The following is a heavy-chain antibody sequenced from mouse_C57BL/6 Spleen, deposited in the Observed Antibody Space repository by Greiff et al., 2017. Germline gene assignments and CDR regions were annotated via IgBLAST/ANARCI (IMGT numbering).Heavy chain of an antibody. CDR2: INYDGSST. J-gene: IGHJ2*01. D-gene: IGHD1-1*02. Sequence: EVQLVESEGGLVQPGSSMKLSCTASGFTFSDYYMAWVRQVPEKGLEWVANINYDGSSTYYLDSLKSRFIFSRDNAKNILYLQMSSLKSEDTATYYCARGGYYLDYWGQGTTLTVSS. V-gene: IGHV5-16*01. CDR1: GFTFSDYY. CDR3: ARGGYYLDY.